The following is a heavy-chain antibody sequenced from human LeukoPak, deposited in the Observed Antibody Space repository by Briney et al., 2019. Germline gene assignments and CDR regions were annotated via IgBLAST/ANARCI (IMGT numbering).Heavy chain of an antibody. CDR1: GFTFNNYA. CDR2: ITGSGGST. Sequence: PGGSLRLSCAASGFTFNNYAMSWVRQAPGKGLEWVSTITGSGGSTYSADSVKGRLTISRDNSKNTLYLQMNSLRADDTALYYCARNQGSSWYYYYMDVWGKGTTVTVSS. CDR3: ARNQGSSWYYYYMDV. V-gene: IGHV3-23*01. D-gene: IGHD6-13*01. J-gene: IGHJ6*03.